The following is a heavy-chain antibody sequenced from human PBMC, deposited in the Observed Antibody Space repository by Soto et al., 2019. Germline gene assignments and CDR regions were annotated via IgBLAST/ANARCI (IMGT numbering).Heavy chain of an antibody. CDR2: IYYSGST. V-gene: IGHV4-59*01. Sequence: SETLSLTCAVYGGSFSGYYWTWIRQPPGTGLEWIGYIYYSGSTNYNPSLKSRVTISVDTSKNQFSLKLSSVTAADTAVYYCARVLTYYYDSSGYYSYYFDYWGQGTLVTVSS. D-gene: IGHD3-22*01. CDR1: GGSFSGYY. J-gene: IGHJ4*02. CDR3: ARVLTYYYDSSGYYSYYFDY.